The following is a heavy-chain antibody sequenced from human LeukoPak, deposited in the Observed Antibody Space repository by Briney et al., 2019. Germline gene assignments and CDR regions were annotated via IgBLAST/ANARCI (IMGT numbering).Heavy chain of an antibody. J-gene: IGHJ4*02. CDR3: ARGRYGWLPFDY. CDR2: VYYSGNT. CDR1: GGSISSYY. V-gene: IGHV4-59*01. D-gene: IGHD3-16*01. Sequence: PSENLSLTCTVSGGSISSYYWSWIRQPPGKGLEWIGCVYYSGNTNYNPSLKSRVTMSVDTSKSQFTLKLSSVTAADTAVYYCARGRYGWLPFDYWGQGTLVTVSS.